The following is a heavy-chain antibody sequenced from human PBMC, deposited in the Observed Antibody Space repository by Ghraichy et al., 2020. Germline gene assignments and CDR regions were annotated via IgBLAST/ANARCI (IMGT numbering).Heavy chain of an antibody. CDR2: IYYSGST. Sequence: SETLSLTCTVSGGSISSYYWSWIRQPPGKGLEWIGYIYYSGSTNYNPSLKSRVTISVDTSKNQFSLKLSSVTAADTAVYYCARETSYVWGSYRYSNAFDIWGQGTMVTVSS. D-gene: IGHD3-16*02. CDR3: ARETSYVWGSYRYSNAFDI. J-gene: IGHJ3*02. CDR1: GGSISSYY. V-gene: IGHV4-59*12.